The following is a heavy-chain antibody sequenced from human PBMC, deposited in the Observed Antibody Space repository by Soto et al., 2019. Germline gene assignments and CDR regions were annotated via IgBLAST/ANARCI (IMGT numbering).Heavy chain of an antibody. CDR2: MYHSGTT. J-gene: IGHJ4*02. D-gene: IGHD1-7*01. Sequence: QVQLQESGPGLMTPSGTLSLTCAVSGASISSKIWWSWVRQPPGKGLEWIGEMYHSGTTNYNPSLKSRVTMSLDKSKNLFSLNLSSVTAADTAVYYCAKHVELLGTRGFDYWGQGILVTVSS. V-gene: IGHV4-4*02. CDR1: GASISSKIW. CDR3: AKHVELLGTRGFDY.